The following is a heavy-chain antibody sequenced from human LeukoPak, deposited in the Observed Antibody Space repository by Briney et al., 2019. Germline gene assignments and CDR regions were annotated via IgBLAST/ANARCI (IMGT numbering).Heavy chain of an antibody. CDR3: ARAGYQTVVVPLDY. CDR1: GFTFSSYW. J-gene: IGHJ4*02. D-gene: IGHD2-2*01. V-gene: IGHV3-74*01. CDR2: INTDGSST. Sequence: PGGSLRLSCAASGFTFSSYWMHWVRQAPGKGLVWVSRINTDGSSTSYTDSVKGRFTISRDNAKNTLYLQMNSLRAEDTAVYYCARAGYQTVVVPLDYWGQGTLVTVSS.